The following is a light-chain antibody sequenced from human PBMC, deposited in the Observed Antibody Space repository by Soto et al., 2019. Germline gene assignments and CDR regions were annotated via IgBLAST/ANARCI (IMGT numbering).Light chain of an antibody. Sequence: EIVLTQSPGTLSLSPGERATLSCRASQTISSSHLAWYQQKPGQAPRLLIYGASSRATDIPDRFSGSGSGADFTLTISRLKPEDFAVYYCQHYDYSLRTLGPGTKVDIK. CDR2: GAS. CDR3: QHYDYSLRT. V-gene: IGKV3-20*01. J-gene: IGKJ1*01. CDR1: QTISSSH.